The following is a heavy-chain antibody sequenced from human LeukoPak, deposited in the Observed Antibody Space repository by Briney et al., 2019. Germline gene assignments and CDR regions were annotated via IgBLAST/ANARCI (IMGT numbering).Heavy chain of an antibody. J-gene: IGHJ4*02. CDR1: GVTFSDYY. CDR2: IRSSGSTI. V-gene: IGHV3-11*01. CDR3: ARSTRAAQPPDY. Sequence: PGGSLRLSCAASGVTFSDYYMSWIRQAPGKGLEWVSYIRSSGSTIYYADSVKGRFTISRHNAKNSLYLQLNSLRAEDTAVYYCARSTRAAQPPDYRGQGTLVTVSS. D-gene: IGHD1-1*01.